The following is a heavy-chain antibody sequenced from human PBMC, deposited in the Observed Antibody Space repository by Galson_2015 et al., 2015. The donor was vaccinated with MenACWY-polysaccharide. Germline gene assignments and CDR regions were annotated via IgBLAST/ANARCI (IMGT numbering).Heavy chain of an antibody. Sequence: ETLSLTCTVSGDSISSYHWSWIRQPSGQGLEWIGYIHYRGSTNYNPPLKSRLTISLDMSKSQFSLRLDSVTSADTAVYYCARLNQLSSNYHMDVWGKGITVTVSS. CDR1: GDSISSYH. CDR2: IHYRGST. J-gene: IGHJ6*03. V-gene: IGHV4-59*01. CDR3: ARLNQLSSNYHMDV. D-gene: IGHD1-1*01.